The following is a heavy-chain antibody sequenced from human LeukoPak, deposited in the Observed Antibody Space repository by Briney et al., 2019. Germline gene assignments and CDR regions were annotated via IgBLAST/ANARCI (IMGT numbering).Heavy chain of an antibody. CDR1: GYTFTSYG. V-gene: IGHV1-18*01. CDR2: ISAYNGNT. CDR3: ARDGAPTYYYDSSGSNWFDP. J-gene: IGHJ5*02. Sequence: ASVKVSCKASGYTFTSYGISWVRQAPGQGLEWMGWISAYNGNTNYAQKLQGRVTITTDTSTSTAYMELRSLRSDDTAVYYCARDGAPTYYYDSSGSNWFDPWGQGTLVTVSS. D-gene: IGHD3-22*01.